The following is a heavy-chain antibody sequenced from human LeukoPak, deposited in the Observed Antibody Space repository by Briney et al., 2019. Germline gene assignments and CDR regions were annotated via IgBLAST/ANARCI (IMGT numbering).Heavy chain of an antibody. CDR1: GFTFFSYG. CDR2: ISYDGSNK. Sequence: GRSLRLSCGASGFTFFSYGMHWVRQAPGKGLEWVAVISYDGSNKYYADSVKGRFTISRDNSKNTLYLQMNSLRAEDTAVYYCAKVTLRFLEWLLWDYWGQGTLVTVSS. J-gene: IGHJ4*02. V-gene: IGHV3-30*18. D-gene: IGHD3-3*01. CDR3: AKVTLRFLEWLLWDY.